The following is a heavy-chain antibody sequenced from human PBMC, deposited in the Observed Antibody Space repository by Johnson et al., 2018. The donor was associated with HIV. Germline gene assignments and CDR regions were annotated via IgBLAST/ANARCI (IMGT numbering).Heavy chain of an antibody. CDR2: IDWNGGRQ. CDR3: ASPYEWGTGAFDI. D-gene: IGHD7-27*01. J-gene: IGHJ3*02. CDR1: GFTFDDYG. V-gene: IGHV3-20*04. Sequence: MQLVESGGGVVRPGGSLRLSCAASGFTFDDYGMSWVRQPPGKGLEWVSSIDWNGGRQGYVDSVKGRFTISRDNSKNTLYLQMNSLRAEDTAVYYCASPYEWGTGAFDIWGQGTMVTVSS.